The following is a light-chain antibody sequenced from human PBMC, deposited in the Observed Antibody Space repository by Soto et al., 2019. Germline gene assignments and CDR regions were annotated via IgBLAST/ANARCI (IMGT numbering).Light chain of an antibody. CDR3: QQYNSYPGT. CDR1: QSISSW. V-gene: IGKV1-5*03. CDR2: KAS. Sequence: DIPMTQSPSTLSASVGDRVTITCRASQSISSWLAWYQQKPGKAPKLLIYKASSLESGVPSRFSGSGSGTEFTLTISSLQPDDFATYYCQQYNSYPGTFGRGTKLEIK. J-gene: IGKJ2*02.